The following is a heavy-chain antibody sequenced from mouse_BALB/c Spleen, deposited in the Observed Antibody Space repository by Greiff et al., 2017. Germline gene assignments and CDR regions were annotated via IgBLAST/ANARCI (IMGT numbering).Heavy chain of an antibody. CDR2: ISSGGST. J-gene: IGHJ2*01. D-gene: IGHD1-1*01. V-gene: IGHV5-6-5*01. CDR1: GFTFSSYA. CDR3: ARGEGYGSTFDY. Sequence: EVKLVESGGGLVKPGGSLKLSCAASGFTFSSYAMSWVRQTPEKRLEWVASISSGGSTYYPDSVKGRFTISRDNARNILYLQMSSLRSEDTAMYYCARGEGYGSTFDYGGQGTTLTVSA.